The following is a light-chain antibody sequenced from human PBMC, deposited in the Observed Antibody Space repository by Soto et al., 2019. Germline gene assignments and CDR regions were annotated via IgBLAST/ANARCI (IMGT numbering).Light chain of an antibody. CDR1: HSVNSH. CDR3: QHYKNWPL. J-gene: IGKJ5*01. CDR2: GAS. V-gene: IGKV3-15*01. Sequence: IMMTQSPATLSVSPVGRVSLSCRTSHSVNSHVAWYQQKPGQAPRLLLYGASTRATGIPVRFSGSGFGTEFTLTISSLQSEDFAVYYCQHYKNWPLFGQGTRLEI.